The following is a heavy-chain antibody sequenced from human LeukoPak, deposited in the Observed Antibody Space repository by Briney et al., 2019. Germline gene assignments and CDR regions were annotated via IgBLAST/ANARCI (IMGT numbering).Heavy chain of an antibody. J-gene: IGHJ6*02. CDR3: SRSVRDFLDVSSVQYYHYYGMDV. CDR2: INHSGST. Sequence: SETLSLTCAVYGGSFSGYYWSWIRQPPGKGLEWIGEINHSGSTNYNPSLKSRVTISVDTSKNQFSLKLSSVTAADTAVYYCSRSVRDFLDVSSVQYYHYYGMDVWGQGTTVTVSS. D-gene: IGHD3-3*01. CDR1: GGSFSGYY. V-gene: IGHV4-34*01.